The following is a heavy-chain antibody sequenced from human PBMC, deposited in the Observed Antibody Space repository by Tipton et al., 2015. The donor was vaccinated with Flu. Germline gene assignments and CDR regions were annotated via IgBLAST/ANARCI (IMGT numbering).Heavy chain of an antibody. CDR2: FYTSGST. CDR3: ARVGDLWSGTNYGLDV. J-gene: IGHJ6*02. CDR1: GGSISSYY. D-gene: IGHD3-3*01. Sequence: LRLSCTVSGGSISSYYWSWIRQPAGKGLEWIGRFYTSGSTNYNASLKSRVTVSVDTSKNQFSLKLSSVTAADTAVYYCARVGDLWSGTNYGLDVWGQGTTVTVSS. V-gene: IGHV4-4*07.